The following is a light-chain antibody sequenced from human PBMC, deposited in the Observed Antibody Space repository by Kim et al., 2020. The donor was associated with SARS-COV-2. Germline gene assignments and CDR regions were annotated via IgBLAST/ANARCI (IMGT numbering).Light chain of an antibody. Sequence: SASVGDSVTMTCRASQTISSRMAWYQQKPGKVPTLRIYEASTLESGVPSRFSGSRAGTEFTLTISSLQPDVFATYYCQQYNDDPATFGQGTKLEI. J-gene: IGKJ2*01. V-gene: IGKV1-5*03. CDR2: EAS. CDR1: QTISSR. CDR3: QQYNDDPAT.